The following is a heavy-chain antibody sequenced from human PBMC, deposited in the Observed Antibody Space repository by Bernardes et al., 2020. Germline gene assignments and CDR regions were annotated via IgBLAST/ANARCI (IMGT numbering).Heavy chain of an antibody. J-gene: IGHJ4*02. V-gene: IGHV4-31*03. CDR2: IYYSGST. CDR1: GGSISSGGYY. D-gene: IGHD3-22*01. CDR3: ASGDYDSSGYYWDY. Sequence: SETLPLTCTVSGGSISSGGYYWSWIRQHPGKGLEWIGYIYYSGSTYYNPSLKSRVTISVDTSKNQFSLKLSSVTAADTAVYYCASGDYDSSGYYWDYWGQGTLVTVSS.